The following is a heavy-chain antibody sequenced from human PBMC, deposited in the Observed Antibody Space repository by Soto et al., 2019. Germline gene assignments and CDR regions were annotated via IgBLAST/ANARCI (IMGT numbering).Heavy chain of an antibody. J-gene: IGHJ6*02. CDR1: GDSVSSNSAA. V-gene: IGHV6-1*01. CDR2: TYYRSKWYN. CDR3: ARDPAGYCSSTSCYAASYYYYGMDV. Sequence: PSQTLSLPCAFSGDSVSSNSAAWNWIRQSPSRGLEWLGRTYYRSKWYNDYAVSVKSRITINPDTSKNQFSLQLNSVTPEDTAVYYCARDPAGYCSSTSCYAASYYYYGMDVWGQGTTVTVSS. D-gene: IGHD2-2*01.